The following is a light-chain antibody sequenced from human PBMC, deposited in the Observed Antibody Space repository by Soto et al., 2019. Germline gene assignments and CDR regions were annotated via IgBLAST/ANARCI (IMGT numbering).Light chain of an antibody. CDR1: QSVSSS. V-gene: IGKV3-15*01. CDR2: GAF. Sequence: EIVMTQSPATLSVSPGERATLSCRASQSVSSSLAWYQQKPGQAPRLLIYGAFTRATGVPDRFSGSEYRTEFTLTISSLQSEDFAVYYCQQYDNWPRTFGQGTKVDIK. CDR3: QQYDNWPRT. J-gene: IGKJ1*01.